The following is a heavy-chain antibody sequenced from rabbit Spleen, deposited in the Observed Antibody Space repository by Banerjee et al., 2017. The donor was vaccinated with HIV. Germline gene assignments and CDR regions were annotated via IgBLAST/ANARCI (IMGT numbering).Heavy chain of an antibody. D-gene: IGHD2-1*01. J-gene: IGHJ4*01. Sequence: HLKESGGGLVQPGGSLKLSCKASGFTLSSYYMNWVRQAPGKGLEWIGIIYVGGGNTDYANWVNGRFTISSDNAQNTVDLQMNRLTAADTATYFCARGSATMTMVITGYYLNLWGQGTLVTVS. CDR2: IYVGGGNT. CDR3: ARGSATMTMVITGYYLNL. CDR1: GFTLSSYY. V-gene: IGHV1S7*01.